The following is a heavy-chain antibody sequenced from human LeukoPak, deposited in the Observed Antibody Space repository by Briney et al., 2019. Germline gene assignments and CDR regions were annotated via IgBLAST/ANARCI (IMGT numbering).Heavy chain of an antibody. D-gene: IGHD4-17*01. CDR2: ISAYNGNT. CDR1: GYTFTTYD. V-gene: IGHV1-18*01. J-gene: IGHJ4*02. Sequence: GASVKVSCKASGYTFTTYDINWVRQATGQGLEWMGWISAYNGNTNYAQKLQGRVTMTTDTSTSTAYMELRSLRSDDTAVYYCARGLDYGDYVSNYWGQGTLVTVSS. CDR3: ARGLDYGDYVSNY.